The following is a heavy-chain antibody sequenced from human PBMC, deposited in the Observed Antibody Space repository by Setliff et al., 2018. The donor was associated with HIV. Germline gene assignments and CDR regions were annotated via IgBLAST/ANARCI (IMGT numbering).Heavy chain of an antibody. CDR1: GGSTTSGVYY. Sequence: SETLSLTCTVSGGSTTSGVYYWSWIRQHPGKGLEYIGYIYYSGSTYYNPSLKSRVTMSIDTSTQQFFLNVTSVTAADTAVYYCAGFSYNFWVYRFDHWGQGALVTVSS. CDR3: AGFSYNFWVYRFDH. D-gene: IGHD3-3*01. J-gene: IGHJ4*02. CDR2: IYYSGST. V-gene: IGHV4-31*03.